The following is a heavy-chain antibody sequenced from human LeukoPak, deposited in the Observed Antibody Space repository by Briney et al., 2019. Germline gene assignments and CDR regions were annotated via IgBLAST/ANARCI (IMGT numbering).Heavy chain of an antibody. CDR2: ISSSSSYI. V-gene: IGHV3-21*01. D-gene: IGHD1-26*01. CDR3: ARDQSGTRYAY. J-gene: IGHJ4*02. CDR1: GFTFSSYS. Sequence: GGSLRLSCAASGFTFSSYSMNWVRQAPGKGLEWVSSISSSSSYIYYADSVKGRFIISRDNAKNSLYLQMNSLRAEDTAVYYCARDQSGTRYAYWGQGTLVTVSS.